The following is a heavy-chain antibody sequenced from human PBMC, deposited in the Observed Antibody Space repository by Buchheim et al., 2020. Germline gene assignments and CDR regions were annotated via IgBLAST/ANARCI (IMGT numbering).Heavy chain of an antibody. CDR3: AKVLFSYYYYGIDV. CDR2: IRYDGSNK. J-gene: IGHJ6*02. CDR1: GFTFSSYG. V-gene: IGHV3-30*02. Sequence: QVQLVESGGGVVQPGRSLRLSCAASGFTFSSYGMHWVRQAPGKGLEWVAFIRYDGSNKYYADSVKGRFTISRDNSKNTLNLQMNSLRAEDTAVYYCAKVLFSYYYYGIDVWGQGTT.